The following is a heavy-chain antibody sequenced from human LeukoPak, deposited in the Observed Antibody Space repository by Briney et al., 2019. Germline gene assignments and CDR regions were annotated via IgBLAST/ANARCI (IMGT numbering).Heavy chain of an antibody. Sequence: PGGSLRLSCAASGFTVSSNYMSWVRQAPGKGLEWVSVIYSGGSTYYADSVKGRFTISRDNSKSTLYLQMNSLRAEDTAVYYCARDRRESGYYGMDVWGQGTTVTVSS. CDR2: IYSGGST. D-gene: IGHD3-10*01. CDR3: ARDRRESGYYGMDV. V-gene: IGHV3-66*01. CDR1: GFTVSSNY. J-gene: IGHJ6*02.